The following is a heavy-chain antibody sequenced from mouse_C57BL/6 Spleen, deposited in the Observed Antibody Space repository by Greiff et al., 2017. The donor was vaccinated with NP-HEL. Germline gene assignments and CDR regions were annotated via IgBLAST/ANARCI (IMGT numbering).Heavy chain of an antibody. V-gene: IGHV2-2*01. CDR3: ARKGYYDYAWFAY. CDR2: IWSGGST. Sequence: VQLVESGPGLVQPSQSLSITCTVSGFSLTSYGVHWVRQSPGKGLEWLGVIWSGGSTDYNAAFISRLSISKDNSKSQVFFKMNSLQADDTAIYYCARKGYYDYAWFAYWGQGTLVTVSA. D-gene: IGHD2-4*01. CDR1: GFSLTSYG. J-gene: IGHJ3*01.